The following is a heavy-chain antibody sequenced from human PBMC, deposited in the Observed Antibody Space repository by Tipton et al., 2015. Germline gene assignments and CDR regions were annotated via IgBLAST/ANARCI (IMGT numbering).Heavy chain of an antibody. CDR1: GDSISSGSYY. CDR3: ARTYDFTAYSPVGC. Sequence: TLSLTCTVSGDSISSGSYYWGWIRQPPGKGLEWIGSIYYSGSTYHNPSLKSRVTISVDTSKNQFSLKLSSVTAADTAVYYCARTYDFTAYSPVGCWGQGTLVTVSS. J-gene: IGHJ4*02. CDR2: IYYSGST. V-gene: IGHV4-39*01. D-gene: IGHD3-3*01.